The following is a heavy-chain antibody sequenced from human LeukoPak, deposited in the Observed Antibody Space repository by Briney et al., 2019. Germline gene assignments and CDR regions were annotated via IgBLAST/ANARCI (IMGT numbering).Heavy chain of an antibody. J-gene: IGHJ5*02. Sequence: GGTLRLSCVAFGFTFSRHGMNWVRQAPGKGLEWVSGISPSGDIKYYVDSVKGRFTVSRDNSKNTLYLQMNSLRAEDTAVYYCAREAGSGEYNWFDPWGQGTLVTVSS. CDR2: ISPSGDIK. V-gene: IGHV3-23*01. D-gene: IGHD1-26*01. CDR3: AREAGSGEYNWFDP. CDR1: GFTFSRHG.